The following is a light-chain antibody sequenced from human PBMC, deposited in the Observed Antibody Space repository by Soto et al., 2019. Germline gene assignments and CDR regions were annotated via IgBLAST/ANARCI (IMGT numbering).Light chain of an antibody. CDR2: DAS. CDR3: QQRSNWPPIT. CDR1: QSVSSY. V-gene: IGKV3-11*01. Sequence: EIVLTQSPATLSLSPGERATLSCRASQSVSSYLAWYQQKPAQAPRRLIYDASNRATGNPDRFSGSGSWTDFTLTISNLAPEDFAVYYCQQRSNWPPITFGQGTRLEIK. J-gene: IGKJ5*01.